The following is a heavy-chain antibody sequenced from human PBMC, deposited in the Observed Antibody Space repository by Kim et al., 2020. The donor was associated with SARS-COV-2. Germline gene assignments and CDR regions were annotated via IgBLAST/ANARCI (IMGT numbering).Heavy chain of an antibody. CDR2: ISSSGSTI. Sequence: GGSLRLSCAASGFTFSDYYMSWIRQAPGKGLEWVSYISSSGSTIYYADSVKGRFTISRDNAKNSLYLQMNSLRAEDTAVYYCARDLTRALGGIAAAGINGYYYYGMDVWGQGTTVTVSS. J-gene: IGHJ6*02. CDR1: GFTFSDYY. V-gene: IGHV3-11*01. D-gene: IGHD6-13*01. CDR3: ARDLTRALGGIAAAGINGYYYYGMDV.